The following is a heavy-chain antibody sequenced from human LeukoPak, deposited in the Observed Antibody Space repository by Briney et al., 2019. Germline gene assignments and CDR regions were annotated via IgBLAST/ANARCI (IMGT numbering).Heavy chain of an antibody. D-gene: IGHD3-22*01. J-gene: IGHJ3*02. CDR3: AGETYYFDSSAYYDRHDAFDI. V-gene: IGHV3-30*02. CDR2: IRYDGSTK. CDR1: GFTFSSYG. Sequence: GGSLRLSCAASGFTFSSYGMHWVRQAPGKGLEWVAFIRYDGSTKYYADSVKGRFTISRDNSKNTLYLQMNSLRAEDTAVYYCAGETYYFDSSAYYDRHDAFDIWGQGTMVTVSS.